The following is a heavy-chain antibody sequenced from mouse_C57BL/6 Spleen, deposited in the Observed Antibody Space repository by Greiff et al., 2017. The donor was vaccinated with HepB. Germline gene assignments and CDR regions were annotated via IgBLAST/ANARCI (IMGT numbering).Heavy chain of an antibody. Sequence: VQLQESGAELVRPGASVKLSCKASGYTFTDYYINWVKQRPGQGLEWIARIYPGSGNTYYNEKFKGKATLTAEKSSSTAYMQLSSLTSEDSAVYFCARSELLYYFDYWGQGTTLTVSS. CDR2: IYPGSGNT. V-gene: IGHV1-76*01. J-gene: IGHJ2*01. CDR3: ARSELLYYFDY. CDR1: GYTFTDYY. D-gene: IGHD2-1*01.